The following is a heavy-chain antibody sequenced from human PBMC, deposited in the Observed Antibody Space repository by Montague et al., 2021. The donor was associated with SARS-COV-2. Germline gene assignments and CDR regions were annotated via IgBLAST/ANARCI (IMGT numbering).Heavy chain of an antibody. J-gene: IGHJ3*02. CDR1: GGSISSYY. D-gene: IGHD3-3*01. CDR2: IYYSGCT. V-gene: IGHV4-59*01. CDR3: ARVPRNYDFWSGFYDAFDI. Sequence: SETLSLTCTVSGGSISSYYWCWIRQPPGKGLEWIGYIYYSGCTNYNPSLKSRVTITVDTSKNQFSLKLSSVTAADAAVYYCARVPRNYDFWSGFYDAFDIWGQGTMVTVSS.